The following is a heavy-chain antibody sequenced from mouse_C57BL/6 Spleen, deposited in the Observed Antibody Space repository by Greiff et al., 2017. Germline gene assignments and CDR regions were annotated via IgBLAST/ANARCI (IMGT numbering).Heavy chain of an antibody. Sequence: QVQLQQSGAELVKPGASVKISCKASGYAFSSYWMNWVKQRPGKGLEWIGQLYPGDGDTNYNGKFKGKATLTADKSSSTAYMQLSSLTSEDSAVYCCARKGYDYEGYYYAMDYWGQGTSVTVSA. CDR3: ARKGYDYEGYYYAMDY. CDR1: GYAFSSYW. D-gene: IGHD2-4*01. J-gene: IGHJ4*01. V-gene: IGHV1-80*01. CDR2: LYPGDGDT.